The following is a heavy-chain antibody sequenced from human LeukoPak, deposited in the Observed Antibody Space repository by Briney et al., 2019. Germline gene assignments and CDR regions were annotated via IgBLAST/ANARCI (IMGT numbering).Heavy chain of an antibody. CDR2: ITESSSTK. J-gene: IGHJ4*02. V-gene: IGHV3-48*04. CDR1: GFTFSNYK. D-gene: IGHD3/OR15-3a*01. CDR3: ARQGRGLGHFEY. Sequence: GGSLRLSCAASGFTFSNYKMNWVRQAPGKGLEWVSYITESSSTKYYADSVKGRFAISRDNSKGSLYLQMDNLRVEDTAVYYCARQGRGLGHFEYWGQGTLVTVSS.